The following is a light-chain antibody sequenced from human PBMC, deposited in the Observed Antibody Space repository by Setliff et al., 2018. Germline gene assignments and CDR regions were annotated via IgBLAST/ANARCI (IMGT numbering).Light chain of an antibody. J-gene: IGLJ1*01. Sequence: QSVLTQPPSASGSPGQSLTISCTGISRDIGAYNSVSWYQQHPGKAPKLLIYGVTKRPSGVPDRFSGSKSGNTASLTVSGLQADDEADYFCCSYAASYNPYVFGTGTKVTVL. CDR1: SRDIGAYNS. CDR3: CSYAASYNPYV. V-gene: IGLV2-8*01. CDR2: GVT.